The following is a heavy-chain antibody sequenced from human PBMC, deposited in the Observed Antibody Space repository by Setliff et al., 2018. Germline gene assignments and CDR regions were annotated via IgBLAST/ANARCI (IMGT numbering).Heavy chain of an antibody. CDR3: TTSRAPRVVLAADFDL. Sequence: GASVKVSCKASGGAFRSYGISWVRQAPGQGLEWMGGTIPSSGSTNYAQKFQDRLSVTADTSSKTIYMELRSLTSDDTAVYFCTTSRAPRVVLAADFDLWGQGTLVTVSS. J-gene: IGHJ4*02. CDR2: TIPSSGST. V-gene: IGHV1-69*06. D-gene: IGHD2-21*01. CDR1: GGAFRSYG.